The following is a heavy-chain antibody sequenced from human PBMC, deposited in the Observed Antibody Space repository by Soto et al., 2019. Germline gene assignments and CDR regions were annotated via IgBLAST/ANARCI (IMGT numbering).Heavy chain of an antibody. D-gene: IGHD3-9*01. V-gene: IGHV3-23*01. J-gene: IGHJ4*02. Sequence: PGGSLRLSCAASGFTFSSYAMSWVRQAPGKGLEWVSAISGSGGSTYYADSVKGRFTISRDNSKNTLYLQMNSLRAEDTAVYYCAKSSAAYYDILTGFHFDYWGQGTLVTVSS. CDR3: AKSSAAYYDILTGFHFDY. CDR1: GFTFSSYA. CDR2: ISGSGGST.